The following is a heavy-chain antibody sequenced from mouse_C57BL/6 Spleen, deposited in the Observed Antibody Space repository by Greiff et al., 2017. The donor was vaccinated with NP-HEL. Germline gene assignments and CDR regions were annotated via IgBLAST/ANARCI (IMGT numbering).Heavy chain of an antibody. CDR3: GTGTSAY. CDR2: IYPGSGNT. V-gene: IGHV1-66*01. Sequence: QVQLKESGPELVKPGASVKISCKASGYSFTSYYIHWVKQRPGQGLEWIGWIYPGSGNTKYNEKFKGKATLTADTSSSTAYMQLSSLTSEDSAVYYCGTGTSAYWGQGTLVTVSA. J-gene: IGHJ3*01. CDR1: GYSFTSYY. D-gene: IGHD4-1*01.